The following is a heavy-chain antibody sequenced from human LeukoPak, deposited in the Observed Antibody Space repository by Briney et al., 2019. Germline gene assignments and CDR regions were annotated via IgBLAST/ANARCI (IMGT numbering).Heavy chain of an antibody. Sequence: SETLSLTCTVSGGSISSSSYYWGWIRQPPGKGLEWIGSIYYSGSTYYNPSLKSRVTISIDTSKNQFSLKLSSVTAAETAVYYCARGAPDYYDSSGYYRQNDAFDIWGQGTMVTVSS. V-gene: IGHV4-39*07. D-gene: IGHD3-22*01. J-gene: IGHJ3*02. CDR1: GGSISSSSYY. CDR2: IYYSGST. CDR3: ARGAPDYYDSSGYYRQNDAFDI.